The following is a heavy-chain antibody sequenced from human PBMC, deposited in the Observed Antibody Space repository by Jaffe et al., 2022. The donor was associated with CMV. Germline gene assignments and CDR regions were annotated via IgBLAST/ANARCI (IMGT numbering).Heavy chain of an antibody. V-gene: IGHV3-21*01. CDR2: ISSSSSYI. CDR1: GFTFSSYS. J-gene: IGHJ6*02. Sequence: EVQLVESGGGLVKPGGSLRLSCAASGFTFSSYSMNWVRQAPGKGLEWVSSISSSSSYIYYADSVKGRFTISRDNAKNSLYLQMNSLRAEDTAVYYCARGVYNWNDHPFYYYYYGMDVWGQGTTVTVSS. CDR3: ARGVYNWNDHPFYYYYYGMDV. D-gene: IGHD1-1*01.